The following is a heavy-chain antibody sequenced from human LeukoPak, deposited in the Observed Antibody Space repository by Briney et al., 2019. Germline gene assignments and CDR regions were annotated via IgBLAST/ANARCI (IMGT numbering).Heavy chain of an antibody. D-gene: IGHD6-19*01. V-gene: IGHV1-69*13. J-gene: IGHJ4*02. CDR3: ARENSVAVWYFDY. CDR2: IIPIFGTA. CDR1: GGTFSSYA. Sequence: SVKVSCKASGGTFSSYAISWVRQAPGQGLEWVGGIIPIFGTANYAQKFQGRVTITADESTSTAYMELSSLRSEDTAVYYCARENSVAVWYFDYWGQGTLVTVSS.